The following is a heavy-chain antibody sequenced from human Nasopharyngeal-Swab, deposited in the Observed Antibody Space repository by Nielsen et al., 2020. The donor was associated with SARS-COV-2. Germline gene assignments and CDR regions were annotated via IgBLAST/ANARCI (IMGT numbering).Heavy chain of an antibody. V-gene: IGHV5-51*01. D-gene: IGHD4-11*01. CDR1: GYSFTSYW. CDR3: ARLETVPDY. CDR2: IYPGDSDT. Sequence: GESLKISCKGSGYSFTSYWIGWVRQMPGKGLEWMGIIYPGDSDTRYRPSFQGQVNISADKSINTAYLQWNSPKASDTAMYYCARLETVPDYWGQGTLVTVSS. J-gene: IGHJ4*02.